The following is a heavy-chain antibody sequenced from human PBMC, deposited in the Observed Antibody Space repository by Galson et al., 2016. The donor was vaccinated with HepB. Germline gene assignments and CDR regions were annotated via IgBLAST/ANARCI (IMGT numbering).Heavy chain of an antibody. CDR1: GYTFTSYA. CDR3: ARDLTVTRNWFDP. J-gene: IGHJ5*02. V-gene: IGHV7-4-1*02. CDR2: INTNTGNP. D-gene: IGHD4-17*01. Sequence: SVKVSCKASGYTFTSYAMNWVRQAPGQGLEWMGWINTNTGNPTYAQGFTGRFVFSLDTSVSTAYLQISSLEAEDTAVYYCARDLTVTRNWFDPWGQGTLVTASS.